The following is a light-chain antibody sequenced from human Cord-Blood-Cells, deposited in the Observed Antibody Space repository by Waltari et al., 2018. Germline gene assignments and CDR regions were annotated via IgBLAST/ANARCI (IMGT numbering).Light chain of an antibody. CDR1: SPNIGSNY. V-gene: IGLV1-47*01. CDR2: RNN. J-gene: IGLJ3*02. Sequence: QSVLTQPPSASGTPGQRVTISCSGSSPNIGSNYVSWSQQPPGTAPKLLVYRNNQRPSGVPDRFSGSKSGTSASLAISGLRSEDEADYYCAAWDDSLSGWVFGGGTKLTVL. CDR3: AAWDDSLSGWV.